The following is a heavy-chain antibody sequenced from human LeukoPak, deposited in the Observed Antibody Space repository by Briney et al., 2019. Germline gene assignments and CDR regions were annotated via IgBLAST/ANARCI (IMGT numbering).Heavy chain of an antibody. CDR3: ARDSCSSTSCYDIQGNWFDP. J-gene: IGHJ5*02. CDR2: INPNSGGT. V-gene: IGHV1-2*02. D-gene: IGHD2-2*01. CDR1: GYTFTGYY. Sequence: GASVKVSCKASGYTFTGYYMHWVRQAPGQGLEWMGWINPNSGGTNYAQKLQGRVTMTRDTSISTAYMELSRLRSDDTAVYYCARDSCSSTSCYDIQGNWFDPWGQGTLVTVSS.